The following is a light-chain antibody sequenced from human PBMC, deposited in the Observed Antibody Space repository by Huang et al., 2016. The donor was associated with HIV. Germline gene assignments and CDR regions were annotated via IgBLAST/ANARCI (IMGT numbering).Light chain of an antibody. Sequence: AIRLTQSPSSLSASTGDRVTITCRASPGICSYLAWYQQKPGKAPKLLIASASTLQSGVPSRFSGSGFGTDFTLTISSLQSEDHGTYHCQQYYTYPHSFGQGTKLEIK. CDR3: QQYYTYPHS. CDR2: SAS. CDR1: PGICSY. J-gene: IGKJ2*03. V-gene: IGKV1-8*01.